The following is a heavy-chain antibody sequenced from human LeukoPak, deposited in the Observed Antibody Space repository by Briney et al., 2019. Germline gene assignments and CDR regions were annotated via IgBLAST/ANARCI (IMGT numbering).Heavy chain of an antibody. D-gene: IGHD5/OR15-5a*01. CDR3: ARGPRSTISSLNS. CDR1: GGSFDGFY. V-gene: IGHV4-34*01. Sequence: SETLSLTCGVSGGSFDGFYWSWVRQPPGKGLEWIGEINHIGNTNYNPSLKSRVTMSVDTSKNHFSLKLTSVTAADTAVYFCARGPRSTISSLNSWGPGVLVTVSS. J-gene: IGHJ4*02. CDR2: INHIGNT.